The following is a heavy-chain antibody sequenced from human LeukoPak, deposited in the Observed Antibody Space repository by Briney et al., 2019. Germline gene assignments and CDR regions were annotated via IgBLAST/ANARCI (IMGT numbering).Heavy chain of an antibody. D-gene: IGHD2-2*01. V-gene: IGHV1-18*01. J-gene: IGHJ4*02. CDR3: ARGAFDIVVVPAASPFDY. CDR1: GYTFTSNG. CDR2: ISAYNGNT. Sequence: ASVKVSCKASGYTFTSNGISWVRQAPGQGLEWMGWISAYNGNTNYAQKLQGRVTMTTDTSTSTAYMELRSLRSDDTAVYYCARGAFDIVVVPAASPFDYWDQGTLVTVSS.